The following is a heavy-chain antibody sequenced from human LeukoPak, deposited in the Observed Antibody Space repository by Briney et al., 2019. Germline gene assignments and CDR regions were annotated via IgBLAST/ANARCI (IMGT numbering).Heavy chain of an antibody. CDR1: GFTFSSYA. V-gene: IGHV3-30-3*01. Sequence: PGGSLRLSCAAFGFTFSSYAMHWVRQAPGKGLEWVAVISYDGSNKYYADSVKGRFTISRDNSKNTLYLQMNSLRAEDTAVYYCARDAPYYDFWSGYPKTNYYYYGMDVWGQGTTVTVSS. D-gene: IGHD3-3*01. CDR2: ISYDGSNK. J-gene: IGHJ6*02. CDR3: ARDAPYYDFWSGYPKTNYYYYGMDV.